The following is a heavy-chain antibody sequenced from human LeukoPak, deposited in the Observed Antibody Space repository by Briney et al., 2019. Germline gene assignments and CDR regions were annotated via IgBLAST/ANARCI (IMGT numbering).Heavy chain of an antibody. CDR2: INHSGST. Sequence: SETLSLTCAVYGGSFSGYYWSWIRQPPGKGLEWMGEINHSGSTNYNPSLKSRVTISVDTSKNQFSLKLSSVTAADTAVYYCARGIISSPRVWSGFVYNWFDPWGQGTLVTVSS. J-gene: IGHJ5*02. CDR3: ARGIISSPRVWSGFVYNWFDP. D-gene: IGHD3-3*01. V-gene: IGHV4-34*01. CDR1: GGSFSGYY.